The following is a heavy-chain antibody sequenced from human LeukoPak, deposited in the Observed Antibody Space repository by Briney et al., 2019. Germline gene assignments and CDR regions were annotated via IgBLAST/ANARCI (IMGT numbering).Heavy chain of an antibody. CDR1: GYSFTSNW. V-gene: IGHV5-51*01. Sequence: GESLKISCKGFGYSFTSNWIGWVRQMPGKGLEWMGIIYPGDSDTRYSPSFQGQVTISADKSISTAYLQWSSLKASDTAMYYCARALYCSSTSCYNWFDPWGQGTLVTVSS. CDR2: IYPGDSDT. D-gene: IGHD2-2*01. J-gene: IGHJ5*02. CDR3: ARALYCSSTSCYNWFDP.